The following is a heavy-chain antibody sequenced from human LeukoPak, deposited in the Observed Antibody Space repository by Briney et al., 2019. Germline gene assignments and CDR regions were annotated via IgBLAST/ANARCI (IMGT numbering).Heavy chain of an antibody. V-gene: IGHV4-4*02. D-gene: IGHD3-3*01. CDR2: IYHSGST. CDR3: ARGVRVYYYYYYMDV. J-gene: IGHJ6*03. CDR1: GGSISSSNW. Sequence: SGTLSLTCAVSGGSISSSNWWSWVRQPPGKGLEWIGEIYHSGSTNYNPSLKSRVTISVDTSKNQFSLKLSSVTAADTAVYYCARGVRVYYYYYYMDVWGKGTTVTVSS.